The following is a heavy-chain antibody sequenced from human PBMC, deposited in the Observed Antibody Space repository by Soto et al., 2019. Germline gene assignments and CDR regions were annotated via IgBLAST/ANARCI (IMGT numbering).Heavy chain of an antibody. CDR1: GYTFTIYW. CDR2: IYPSDSDT. Sequence: GESLKISCQVSGYTFTIYWIGWVRQMPGKGLEWMGIIYPSDSDTRYSPSFQGQVTISADQSINTAYLQWDSLKASDTASYHRATPANTVAAHFDLWGQGTPVTVSS. CDR3: ATPANTVAAHFDL. J-gene: IGHJ4*02. D-gene: IGHD4-17*01. V-gene: IGHV5-51*01.